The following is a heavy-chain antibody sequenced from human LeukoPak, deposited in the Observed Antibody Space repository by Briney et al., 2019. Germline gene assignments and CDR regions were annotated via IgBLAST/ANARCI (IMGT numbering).Heavy chain of an antibody. CDR1: GFTVSSNY. D-gene: IGHD4-11*01. Sequence: GGSLRLSCAASGFTVSSNYMSWVRQAPGKGLEWVSVIYSGGSTYYADSVTGRFTISRDNSKNTLYLQMNSLRAEDTAVYYCARDLVHSAPATVTTNYWGQGTLVTVSS. V-gene: IGHV3-66*02. CDR3: ARDLVHSAPATVTTNY. J-gene: IGHJ4*02. CDR2: IYSGGST.